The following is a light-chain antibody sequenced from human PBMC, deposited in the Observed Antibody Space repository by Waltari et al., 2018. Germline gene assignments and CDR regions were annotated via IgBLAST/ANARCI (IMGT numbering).Light chain of an antibody. J-gene: IGLJ2*01. V-gene: IGLV2-8*01. Sequence: QSALTQPPSASGSPGQSVTISCTGTSSDVGGYNYVSWYQQHPGKAPKLILYDVGQRPSGVPSRFSGSKSGNTASLTVSGLQAEDEADYYCSSFAGTNNFVVFGGGTKLTV. CDR2: DVG. CDR1: SSDVGGYNY. CDR3: SSFAGTNNFVV.